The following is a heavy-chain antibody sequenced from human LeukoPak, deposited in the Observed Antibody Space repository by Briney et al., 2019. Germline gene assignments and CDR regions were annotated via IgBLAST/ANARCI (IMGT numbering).Heavy chain of an antibody. CDR2: INPSGGST. J-gene: IGHJ4*02. CDR1: GYTFTSYY. Sequence: ASVKVSCKASGYTFTSYYMHWVRQAPGQGLEWMGIINPSGGSTTYAQKFQGRVTMTRDSSTSTVYLELSSLRSEDTALYYCASGTSGYFDYWGQGTLVTVSS. CDR3: ASGTSGYFDY. V-gene: IGHV1-46*01.